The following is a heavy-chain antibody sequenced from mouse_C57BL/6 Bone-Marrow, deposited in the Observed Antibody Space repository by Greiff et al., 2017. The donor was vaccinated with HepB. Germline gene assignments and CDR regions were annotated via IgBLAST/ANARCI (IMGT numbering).Heavy chain of an antibody. J-gene: IGHJ3*01. D-gene: IGHD1-1*01. CDR2: IYPGNSDT. Sequence: VQLQQSGTVLARPGASVKMSCKTSGYTFTSYWMHWVKQRPGQGLEWIGAIYPGNSDTSYNQKFKGKAKLTAVTSASTAYMELSSLTNEDSAVYYCTGDYGSRSLAWFAYWGQGTLVTVSA. CDR1: GYTFTSYW. CDR3: TGDYGSRSLAWFAY. V-gene: IGHV1-5*01.